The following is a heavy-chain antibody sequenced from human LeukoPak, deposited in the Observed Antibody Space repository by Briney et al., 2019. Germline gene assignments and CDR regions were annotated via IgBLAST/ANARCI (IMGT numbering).Heavy chain of an antibody. V-gene: IGHV4-39*07. D-gene: IGHD2-15*01. CDR1: GGSISSSSYY. CDR3: ARDRLICSGGSCYSMGVDY. Sequence: PSETLSLTCTVSGGSISSSSYYWGWIRQPPGKGLEWIGSIYYSGSTYYNPSLKSRVTISVDTSKNQFSLKLSSVTAADTAVYYCARDRLICSGGSCYSMGVDYWGQGTLVTVSS. J-gene: IGHJ4*02. CDR2: IYYSGST.